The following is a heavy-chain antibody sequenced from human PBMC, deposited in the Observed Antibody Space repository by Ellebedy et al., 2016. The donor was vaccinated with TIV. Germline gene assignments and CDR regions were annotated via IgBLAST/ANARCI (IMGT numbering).Heavy chain of an antibody. J-gene: IGHJ4*02. CDR3: AKDGIHYYGSGSFIDH. V-gene: IGHV3-30*18. D-gene: IGHD3-10*01. CDR1: GFTFSSYG. CDR2: ISHDGMNK. Sequence: GESLKISXAASGFTFSSYGMHWVRQAPGKGLEWVASISHDGMNKFYADSVKGRFTISRDNSKSTFYLQTSSLRAEDTAVYYCAKDGIHYYGSGSFIDHWGQGTQVTVSS.